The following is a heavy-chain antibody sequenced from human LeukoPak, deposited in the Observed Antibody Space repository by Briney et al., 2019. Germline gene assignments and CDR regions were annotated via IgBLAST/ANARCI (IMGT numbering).Heavy chain of an antibody. CDR3: ARDMCSGGSCYSGVAAFFDY. CDR1: GYTFSDYG. Sequence: GASVKVSCKASGYTFSDYGISWVRQAPGQGLEWMGWISADFGNTKYAEKLQGRVTMTTDTSTNTAYMELRSLRSDDTAVYYCARDMCSGGSCYSGVAAFFDYWGQGTLVTVSS. J-gene: IGHJ4*02. D-gene: IGHD2-15*01. V-gene: IGHV1-18*01. CDR2: ISADFGNT.